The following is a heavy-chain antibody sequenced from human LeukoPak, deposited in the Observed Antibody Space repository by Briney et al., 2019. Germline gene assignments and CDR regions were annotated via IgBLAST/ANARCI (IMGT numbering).Heavy chain of an antibody. CDR2: ISAYDGNR. CDR1: GYTFTSYD. D-gene: IGHD3-22*01. V-gene: IGHV1-18*01. CDR3: ARGHTLYYESTAYYYFDY. Sequence: ASVKVSCKASGYTFTSYDINWVRLIPGQGLEWMGWISAYDGNRNYAQKVQGRVTMTTDTSTSTAYMELRSLRSDDTAVYYCARGHTLYYESTAYYYFDYWGQGTLVTVSS. J-gene: IGHJ4*02.